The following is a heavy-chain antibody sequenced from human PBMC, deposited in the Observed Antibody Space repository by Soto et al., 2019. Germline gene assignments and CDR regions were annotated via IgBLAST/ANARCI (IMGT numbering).Heavy chain of an antibody. V-gene: IGHV4-30-2*01. CDR1: GGSISSGGYS. D-gene: IGHD2-2*01. Sequence: SETLSLTXAVSGGSISSGGYSWSWIRQPPGKGLEWIGYIYHSGSTYYNPSLKSRVTISVGRSKNQFSLKLSSVTAADTAVYYCARVPDRWGQGTLVTVSS. J-gene: IGHJ5*02. CDR2: IYHSGST. CDR3: ARVPDR.